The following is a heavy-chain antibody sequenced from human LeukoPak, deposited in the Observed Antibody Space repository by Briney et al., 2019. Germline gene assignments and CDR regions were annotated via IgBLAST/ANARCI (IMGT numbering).Heavy chain of an antibody. D-gene: IGHD2-2*02. CDR2: IKQDGSEK. Sequence: GGSLRLSCAASGFTVSSNYMSWVRQAPGKGLEWVANIKQDGSEKYYVDSVKGRFTISRDNAKNSLYLQMNSLRAEDTAVYYCAKDRGYCSSTSCYTAEYYFDYWGQGTLVTVSS. CDR1: GFTVSSNY. J-gene: IGHJ4*02. V-gene: IGHV3-7*01. CDR3: AKDRGYCSSTSCYTAEYYFDY.